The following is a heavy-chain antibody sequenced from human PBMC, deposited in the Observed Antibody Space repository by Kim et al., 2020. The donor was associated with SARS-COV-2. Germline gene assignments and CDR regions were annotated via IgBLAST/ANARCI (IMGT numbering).Heavy chain of an antibody. Sequence: GGSLRLSCAASGFTFSSYAMSWVRQAPGKGLEWVSAISGSGGSTYYTDSVKGRFTISRDNSKNTLYLQMNSLRAEDTAVYYCPPGGQWLPVSYWYFDLWGRGTLVPVSS. D-gene: IGHD6-19*01. V-gene: IGHV3-23*01. CDR2: ISGSGGST. CDR3: PPGGQWLPVSYWYFDL. J-gene: IGHJ2*01. CDR1: GFTFSSYA.